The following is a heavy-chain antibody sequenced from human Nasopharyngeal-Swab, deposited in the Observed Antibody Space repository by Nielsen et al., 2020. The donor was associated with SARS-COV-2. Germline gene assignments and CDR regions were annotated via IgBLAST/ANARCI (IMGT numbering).Heavy chain of an antibody. CDR3: ARVDSASHRQIRYYNYYYMDV. D-gene: IGHD1-26*01. CDR2: IHIDGSST. V-gene: IGHV3-74*01. J-gene: IGHJ6*03. Sequence: GESLKISCAASGFTFSSYWMHWVRQAPGKGLVWVSRIHIDGSSTSYGDSVKGRFTISRDDAKNTLYLQMNSLRTEDTAVYCYARVDSASHRQIRYYNYYYMDVWGKGTTVTVSS. CDR1: GFTFSSYW.